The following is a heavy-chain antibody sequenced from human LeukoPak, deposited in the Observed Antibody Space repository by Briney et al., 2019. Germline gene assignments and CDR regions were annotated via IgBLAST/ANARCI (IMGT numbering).Heavy chain of an antibody. J-gene: IGHJ4*02. CDR3: AKEGSNGDFDY. D-gene: IGHD1-26*01. CDR1: GFTFSSYD. V-gene: IGHV3-30*18. Sequence: RSLRLSCAASGFTFSSYDMHWVRQAPGMGLEWVTVISYDGSNKYYGDSVKGRFTISRDNSKNTLYLKMNSLRAEDTAVYYCAKEGSNGDFDYWGQGTLVTVSS. CDR2: ISYDGSNK.